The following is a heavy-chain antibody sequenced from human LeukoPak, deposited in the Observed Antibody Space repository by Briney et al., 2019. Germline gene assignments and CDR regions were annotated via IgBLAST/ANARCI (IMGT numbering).Heavy chain of an antibody. Sequence: SETLSLTCSVSGGSASSYYWSWIRQSPGKGLEWIGYIHNSGRTNYNPSLKSRVTGFVDTSKNQVSLRLSSVTAADTAVYYCARHGTISSESYFDYWGQGALVTVSS. CDR1: GGSASSYY. J-gene: IGHJ4*02. CDR2: IHNSGRT. V-gene: IGHV4-59*08. CDR3: ARHGTISSESYFDY. D-gene: IGHD1-14*01.